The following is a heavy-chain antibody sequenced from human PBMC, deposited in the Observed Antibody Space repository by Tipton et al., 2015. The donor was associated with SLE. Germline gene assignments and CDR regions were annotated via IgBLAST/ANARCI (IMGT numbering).Heavy chain of an antibody. J-gene: IGHJ1*01. CDR1: GGSISSPNYY. V-gene: IGHV4-39*01. D-gene: IGHD3-3*01. CDR3: ARHVQEDIWRGFYGTEYFQA. CDR2: IYYTGST. Sequence: GLVKPSETLSLTCTVSGGSISSPNYYWGWIRQSPGKGLEWIGSIYYTGSTYYNPSLTSRVTISVDTSKSQMSLNMNSVIAADTAVYYCARHVQEDIWRGFYGTEYFQAWGQGTLVTVSS.